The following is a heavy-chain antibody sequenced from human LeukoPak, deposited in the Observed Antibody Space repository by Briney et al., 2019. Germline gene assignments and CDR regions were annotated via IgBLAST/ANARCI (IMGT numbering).Heavy chain of an antibody. Sequence: ASVKVSCKASGGTFSSYAISWVRQAPGQGLEWMGGIIPIFGTANYAQKFQGRVTITTDESTSTAYMELSSLRSEDTAVYYCAREWGGYCSSTSCYRSRTEYYMDVWGKGTTVTVSS. D-gene: IGHD2-2*03. CDR3: AREWGGYCSSTSCYRSRTEYYMDV. CDR1: GGTFSSYA. CDR2: IIPIFGTA. V-gene: IGHV1-69*05. J-gene: IGHJ6*03.